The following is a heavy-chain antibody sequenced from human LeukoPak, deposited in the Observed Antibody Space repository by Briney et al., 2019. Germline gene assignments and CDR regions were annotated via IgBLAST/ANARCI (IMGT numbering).Heavy chain of an antibody. Sequence: SQTLSLTCTVSGGSISSGDYYWSWIRQPPGKGLEWIGYIYYSGSTYYNPSLKSRVTISVDTPKNQFSLKLSSVTAADTAVYYCARTFTAGYCSSTSCSGEGVYFDYWGQGTLVTVSS. V-gene: IGHV4-30-4*01. D-gene: IGHD2-2*01. CDR1: GGSISSGDYY. CDR3: ARTFTAGYCSSTSCSGEGVYFDY. CDR2: IYYSGST. J-gene: IGHJ4*02.